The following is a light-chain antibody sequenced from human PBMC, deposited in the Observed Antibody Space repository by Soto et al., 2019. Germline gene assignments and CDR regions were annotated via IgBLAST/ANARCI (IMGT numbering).Light chain of an antibody. CDR3: QKYNNAPQLT. CDR2: AAS. J-gene: IGKJ4*01. Sequence: DIQMTQSLSSLSASVGSRLTITCRASQSISSYLNWYQQKPAKVPKLLXYAASTLQSGVPSRFSGSGSATDFTPTISSLQPEDVATYYCQKYNNAPQLTFGGGTKVDIK. CDR1: QSISSY. V-gene: IGKV1-27*01.